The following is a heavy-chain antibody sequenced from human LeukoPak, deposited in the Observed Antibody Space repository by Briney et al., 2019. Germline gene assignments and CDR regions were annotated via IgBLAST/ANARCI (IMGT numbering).Heavy chain of an antibody. J-gene: IGHJ4*02. CDR3: SRGRYGGHYFDY. V-gene: IGHV3-49*04. CDR1: GFTFGDYA. Sequence: GGSLRLSCTASGFTFGDYAMSWVRQAPGKGLEWVGFIRSKAYGGTTEYAASVKGRFTISRDDSKSIAYLQMSSLKTEDTAVYYCSRGRYGGHYFDYWGQGTLVTVSS. D-gene: IGHD1-26*01. CDR2: IRSKAYGGTT.